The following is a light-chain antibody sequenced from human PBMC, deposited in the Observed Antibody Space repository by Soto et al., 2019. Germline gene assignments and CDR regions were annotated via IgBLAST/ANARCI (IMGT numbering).Light chain of an antibody. CDR1: QSVSSN. V-gene: IGKV3-15*01. CDR2: DAS. J-gene: IGKJ4*01. Sequence: EIVMTQSPATLSVSPGERATLSCRASQSVSSNLAWYQQKPGQAPRLLIYDASTRATGIPARFSGSGSGTEYTITINSLQSEDSAVYYCQQCSWHPFTVTFGGGTKVEIK. CDR3: QQCSWHPFTVT.